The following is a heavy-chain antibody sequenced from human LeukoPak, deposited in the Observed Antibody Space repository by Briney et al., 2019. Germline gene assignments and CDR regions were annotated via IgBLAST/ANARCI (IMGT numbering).Heavy chain of an antibody. V-gene: IGHV1-2*02. CDR2: INPNSGGT. Sequence: ASVKVSCKASGYTFTGYYMHWVRQAPGQGLEWMGWINPNSGGTNYAQKFQGRVTMTRDTSISTAYMELSRLRSDDTAVYYCAREVGYLWFGEFNAFDIWGQGTMVTVSS. J-gene: IGHJ3*02. CDR3: AREVGYLWFGEFNAFDI. D-gene: IGHD3-10*01. CDR1: GYTFTGYY.